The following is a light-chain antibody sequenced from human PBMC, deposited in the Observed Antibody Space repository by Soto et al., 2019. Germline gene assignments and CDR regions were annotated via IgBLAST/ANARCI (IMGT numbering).Light chain of an antibody. Sequence: DIQMTQSPSTLSASVGDRVTITCRASQSVRSWLAWYQQKPGRAPKFLIYDASSLESGVPSRFSGSGSGTEFTLTISSLQPDDFATYYCQQYNYYSALPFGGGTKVDIK. CDR3: QQYNYYSALP. CDR1: QSVRSW. V-gene: IGKV1-5*01. CDR2: DAS. J-gene: IGKJ4*01.